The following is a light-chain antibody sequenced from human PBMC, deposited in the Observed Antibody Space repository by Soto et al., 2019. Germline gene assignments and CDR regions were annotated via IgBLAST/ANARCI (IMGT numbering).Light chain of an antibody. Sequence: ESVLTQSPGTLSFSPGARATLSCRASQSVRSSYLAWYQQKPGQAPRLLIYAASSRATGIPDRFRGSGSGTDFTPTISRLEPEDFAVYYCQQYRTFGQGTRLEIK. J-gene: IGKJ5*01. CDR1: QSVRSSY. CDR3: QQYRT. V-gene: IGKV3-20*01. CDR2: AAS.